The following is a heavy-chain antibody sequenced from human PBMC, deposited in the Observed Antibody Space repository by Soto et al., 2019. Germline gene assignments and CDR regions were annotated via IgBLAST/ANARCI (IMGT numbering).Heavy chain of an antibody. CDR3: ARGGSWYGGDYYYYYMDV. CDR1: GYTFTGYY. D-gene: IGHD6-13*01. Sequence: GASVKVSCKASGYTFTGYYMHWVRQAPGQGLEWMGWINPNSGGTNYAQKFQGWVTMTRDTSISTAYVELSRLRSDDTAVYYCARGGSWYGGDYYYYYMDVWGKGTTVTVSS. J-gene: IGHJ6*03. CDR2: INPNSGGT. V-gene: IGHV1-2*04.